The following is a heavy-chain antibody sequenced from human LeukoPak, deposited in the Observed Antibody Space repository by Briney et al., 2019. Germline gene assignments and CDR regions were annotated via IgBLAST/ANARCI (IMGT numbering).Heavy chain of an antibody. D-gene: IGHD3-3*02. CDR1: GYAFTSYG. V-gene: IGHV1-18*01. CDR2: ISPNTGDT. CDR3: ARAPSGTAFGPGDY. J-gene: IGHJ4*02. Sequence: ASVKVSCKASGYAFTSYGITWVRQAPGQGLEWMGWISPNTGDTVSAQKLQDRVTMTTDTSTSTAFMELRSLRFDDTAVYFCARAPSGTAFGPGDYWGQGTLVTVSS.